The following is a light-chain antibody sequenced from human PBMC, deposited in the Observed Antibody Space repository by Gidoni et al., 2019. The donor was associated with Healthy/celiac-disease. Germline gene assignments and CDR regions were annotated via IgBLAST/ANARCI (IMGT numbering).Light chain of an antibody. J-gene: IGKJ3*01. CDR3: QQRSNWPPFT. CDR1: QSVSSY. Sequence: ELVLTQSPATLSLSPGERATLACRASQSVSSYLAWYQQKPGQAPRLLIYDASNRATGIPARFSGSGSGTDFTLISSSLEPEDFAVYYCQQRSNWPPFTFGPGTKVDIK. V-gene: IGKV3-11*01. CDR2: DAS.